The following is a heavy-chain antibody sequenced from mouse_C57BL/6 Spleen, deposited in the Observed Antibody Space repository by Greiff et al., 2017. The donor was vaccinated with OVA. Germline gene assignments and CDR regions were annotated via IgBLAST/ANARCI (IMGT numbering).Heavy chain of an antibody. D-gene: IGHD3-3*01. CDR3: ARGGDGDWFAY. J-gene: IGHJ3*01. Sequence: EVQLQQSGPELVKPGASVKIPCKASGYTFTDYNMDWVKQSHGKSLEWIGDINPNNGGTIYNQKFKGKATLTVDKSSSTAYMELRSLTSEDTAVYYCARGGDGDWFAYWGQGTLVTVSA. CDR1: GYTFTDYN. CDR2: INPNNGGT. V-gene: IGHV1-18*01.